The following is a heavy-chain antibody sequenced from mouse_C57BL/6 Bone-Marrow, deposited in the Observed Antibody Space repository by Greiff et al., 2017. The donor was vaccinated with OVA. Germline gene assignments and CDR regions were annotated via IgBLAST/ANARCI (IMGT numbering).Heavy chain of an antibody. V-gene: IGHV1-82*01. CDR2: IYPGDGDT. J-gene: IGHJ3*01. CDR3: AEGYGSSYGAY. Sequence: VKLMESGPELVKPGASVKISCKASGYAFSSSWMNWVKQRPGKGLEWIGRIYPGDGDTNYNGKFKGKATLTADKSSSTAYMQLSSLTSEDSAVYFCAEGYGSSYGAYWGQGTLVTVSA. D-gene: IGHD1-1*01. CDR1: GYAFSSSW.